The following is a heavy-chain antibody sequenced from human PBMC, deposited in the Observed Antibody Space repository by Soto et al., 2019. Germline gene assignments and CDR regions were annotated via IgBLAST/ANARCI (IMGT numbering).Heavy chain of an antibody. CDR1: GYTFTNYG. D-gene: IGHD4-17*01. CDR2: ISGYNDNT. V-gene: IGHV1-18*01. Sequence: ASVKVSCKASGYTFTNYGISWVRLAPGQGLEWLGRISGYNDNTNYAQKFQGRVTMTTDTSTSTAYMELRSLRSDDTAAYYCARGGVTTDLWYFDLWGRGTLVTVSS. J-gene: IGHJ2*01. CDR3: ARGGVTTDLWYFDL.